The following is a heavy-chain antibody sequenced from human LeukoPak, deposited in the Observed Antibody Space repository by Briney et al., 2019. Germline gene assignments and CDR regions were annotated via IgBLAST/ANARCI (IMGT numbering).Heavy chain of an antibody. CDR3: AREGRSGYDLTGYYGMDV. CDR2: IGSSNTI. V-gene: IGHV3-48*03. CDR1: GFTFSTYE. D-gene: IGHD5-12*01. Sequence: GGSLRLSCAASGFTFSTYEMNWVRQAPGKGLGWVSYIGSSNTIYYADSVKGRFTISRDNAKNSLYLQMNSLRAEDTAVYYCAREGRSGYDLTGYYGMDVWGKGTTVTVSS. J-gene: IGHJ6*04.